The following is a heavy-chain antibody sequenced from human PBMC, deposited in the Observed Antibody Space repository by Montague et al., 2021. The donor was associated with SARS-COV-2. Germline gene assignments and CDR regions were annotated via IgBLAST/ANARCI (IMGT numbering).Heavy chain of an antibody. D-gene: IGHD2-15*01. Sequence: SETLSLTCTVSGGSTSSFYWSWFRQPPGKGLEWIGYISDSGSTNYSPSLTSRVTMSVDTSKNQFSLKANSVTAADTAVYYCARHYSATLPAVYWGQGTLVTVSS. V-gene: IGHV4-59*08. CDR2: ISDSGST. J-gene: IGHJ4*02. CDR3: ARHYSATLPAVY. CDR1: GGSTSSFY.